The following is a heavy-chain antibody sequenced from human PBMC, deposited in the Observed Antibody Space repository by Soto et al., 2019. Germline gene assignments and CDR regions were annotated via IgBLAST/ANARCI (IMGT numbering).Heavy chain of an antibody. J-gene: IGHJ5*01. D-gene: IGHD3-10*01. CDR3: ARGSTIVRGAPSWFDS. CDR1: GGTFSRYT. CDR2: IIPIAAIA. Sequence: QVQLVQSGAEVKKPGSSVKVSCKASGGTFSRYTINWVRQAPGQGLECMGRIIPIAAIANYTQKFQGRVTITVDKSSTTAYMELSSLRSDDTAVYYCARGSTIVRGAPSWFDSWGQGTLVTVSS. V-gene: IGHV1-69*02.